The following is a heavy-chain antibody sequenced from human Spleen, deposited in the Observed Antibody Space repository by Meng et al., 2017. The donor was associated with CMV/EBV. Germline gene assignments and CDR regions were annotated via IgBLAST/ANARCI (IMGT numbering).Heavy chain of an antibody. D-gene: IGHD4-17*01. J-gene: IGHJ4*02. CDR3: AKGYGDYRY. CDR2: SRNKPNSYRT. V-gene: IGHV3-72*01. CDR1: GSTFSDHY. Sequence: GGSLRLSCAVFGSTFSDHYMDWVRQAPGKGLEWVGRSRNKPNSYRTEYAASVQGRFTISRDESENSLYLQMDSLRTEDTAVYYCAKGYGDYRYWGQGTLVTVSS.